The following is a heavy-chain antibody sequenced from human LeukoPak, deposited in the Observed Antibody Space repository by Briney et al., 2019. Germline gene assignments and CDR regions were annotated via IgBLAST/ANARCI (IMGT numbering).Heavy chain of an antibody. CDR1: GFTISSYW. V-gene: IGHV3-74*01. D-gene: IGHD3-16*01. J-gene: IGHJ4*02. Sequence: PGGSLRLSCSASGFTISSYWMHWVRQAPGKGLVCVARINPAGSVTNHADSVRGRFTISRDPATNTFYLEMNSLRAEDTAVYYCSRDFVGAEDYWGQGTLVTVSS. CDR3: SRDFVGAEDY. CDR2: INPAGSVT.